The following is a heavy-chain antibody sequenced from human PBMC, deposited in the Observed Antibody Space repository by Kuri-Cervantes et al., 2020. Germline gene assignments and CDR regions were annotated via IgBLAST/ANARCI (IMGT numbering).Heavy chain of an antibody. J-gene: IGHJ6*02. CDR3: ASRGGATGSEGYYGMDV. V-gene: IGHV1-8*01. Sequence: ASVKVSCKVSGYTLTELSMHWVRQATGQGLEWMGWMNPNSGNTGYAQRFQGRVTMTRNTSISTAYMELSSLRSEDTAVYYCASRGGATGSEGYYGMDVWGQGTTVTVSS. D-gene: IGHD5-12*01. CDR2: MNPNSGNT. CDR1: GYTLTELS.